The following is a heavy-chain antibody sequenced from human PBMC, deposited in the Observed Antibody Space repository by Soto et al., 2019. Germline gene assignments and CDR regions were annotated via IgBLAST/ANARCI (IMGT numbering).Heavy chain of an antibody. CDR1: SGSISGYY. Sequence: SETLSLTCTVSSGSISGYYWGWIRQPPGEGLEWIGYVHYSGNPNYSPSFKSRVTMSVDTSKNRFSLKLNSVTAADTAVYYCAIFFLGSDWYYYFDSWGPGILVTVSS. J-gene: IGHJ4*02. D-gene: IGHD6-19*01. CDR2: VHYSGNP. V-gene: IGHV4-59*01. CDR3: AIFFLGSDWYYYFDS.